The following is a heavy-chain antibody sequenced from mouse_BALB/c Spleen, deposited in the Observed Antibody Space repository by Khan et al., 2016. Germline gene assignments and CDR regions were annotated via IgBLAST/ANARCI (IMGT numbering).Heavy chain of an antibody. CDR2: INTHSGVP. D-gene: IGHD2-1*01. CDR1: GYTFTTAG. Sequence: QIQLVQSGPELKKPGETVRISCKASGYTFTTAGMQWVQKMPGKGLKWIGWINTHSGVPKYAEDFKGRFAFSLETSASTAYLQIRNLKNEDTATYFCAGTVGNYGYFDYWGRGTTLTVSS. J-gene: IGHJ2*01. CDR3: AGTVGNYGYFDY. V-gene: IGHV9-4*02.